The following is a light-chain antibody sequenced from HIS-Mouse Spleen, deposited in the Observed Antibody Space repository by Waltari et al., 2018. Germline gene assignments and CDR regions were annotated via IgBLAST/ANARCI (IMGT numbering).Light chain of an antibody. CDR1: QSLLHSNGYNY. J-gene: IGKJ2*01. V-gene: IGKV2-28*01. CDR2: LGS. CDR3: MQALQTPWT. Sequence: DIVMTQSPLSLPVTPGEPVSISCRPSQSLLHSNGYNYLDWYLQKPGQSPQLLIYLGSNRASGVPDRFSGSGSGTDFTLKISRVEAEDVGVYYCMQALQTPWTFGQGTKLEIK.